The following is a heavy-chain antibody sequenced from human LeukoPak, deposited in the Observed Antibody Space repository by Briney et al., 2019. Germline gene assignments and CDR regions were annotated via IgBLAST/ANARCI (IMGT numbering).Heavy chain of an antibody. Sequence: ASVKVSCKASGYTFTGYYMHWVRQAPGQGLEWMGWINPNSGGTNYAQKFQGRVTMTRDTSISTAYMELSRLRSEDTAVYYCARAPRYYYYMDAWGKGTTVTVSS. V-gene: IGHV1-2*02. CDR1: GYTFTGYY. CDR2: INPNSGGT. CDR3: ARAPRYYYYMDA. J-gene: IGHJ6*03.